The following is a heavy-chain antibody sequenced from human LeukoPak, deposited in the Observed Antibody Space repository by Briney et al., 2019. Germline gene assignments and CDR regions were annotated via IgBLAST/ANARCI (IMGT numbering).Heavy chain of an antibody. Sequence: GASVKVSCKASGYTFTSYDINWVRQATGQGLEWMGWMNPNSGNTGYAQKFQGRVTMTRNNSISTAYMELSSLRSEDTAVYYCARANNWNYVAWFDPWGQGTLVTVSS. D-gene: IGHD1-7*01. V-gene: IGHV1-8*01. CDR2: MNPNSGNT. J-gene: IGHJ5*02. CDR1: GYTFTSYD. CDR3: ARANNWNYVAWFDP.